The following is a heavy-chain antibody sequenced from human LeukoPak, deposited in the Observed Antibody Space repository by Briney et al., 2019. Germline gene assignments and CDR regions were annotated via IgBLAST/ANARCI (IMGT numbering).Heavy chain of an antibody. CDR1: GFTVSSNY. J-gene: IGHJ4*02. V-gene: IGHV3-66*01. Sequence: PGGSLRLSCAASGFTVSSNYMSWVRQAPGKGLEWVSVIYSGGSTYYADSVKGRFTISRDNSKNTLYLQMNSLRAEDTAVYYCASFPLGVSPYDRGDYWGQGTLVTVSS. D-gene: IGHD3-9*01. CDR3: ASFPLGVSPYDRGDY. CDR2: IYSGGST.